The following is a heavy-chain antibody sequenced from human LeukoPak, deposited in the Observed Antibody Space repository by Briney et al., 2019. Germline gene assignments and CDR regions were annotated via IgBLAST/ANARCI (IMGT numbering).Heavy chain of an antibody. Sequence: SQTLSLTCTVSGGSISSGGYYWSWIRQPPGKGLEWIGYINHSGGTNYNPSLKSRVTISVDTSKNQFSLNLNSVTTADTAMYYCARGGYSSGYYYFDYWGQGTLVTVSS. J-gene: IGHJ4*02. CDR3: ARGGYSSGYYYFDY. CDR2: INHSGGT. D-gene: IGHD6-19*01. V-gene: IGHV4-30-2*01. CDR1: GGSISSGGYY.